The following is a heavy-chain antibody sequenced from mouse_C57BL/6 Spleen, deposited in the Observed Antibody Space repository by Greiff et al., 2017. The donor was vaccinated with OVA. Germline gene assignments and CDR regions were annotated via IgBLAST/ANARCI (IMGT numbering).Heavy chain of an antibody. V-gene: IGHV7-3*01. J-gene: IGHJ3*01. CDR2: IRNKANGYTT. D-gene: IGHD2-3*01. CDR1: GFTFTDYY. CDR3: ARLYDGYPAWFAY. Sequence: EVKLVESGGGLVQPGGSLSLSCAASGFTFTDYYMSWVRQPPGKALEWLGFIRNKANGYTTEYSASVKGRFTISRDNSQSILYLQMNALRAEDSATYYCARLYDGYPAWFAYWGQGTLVTVSA.